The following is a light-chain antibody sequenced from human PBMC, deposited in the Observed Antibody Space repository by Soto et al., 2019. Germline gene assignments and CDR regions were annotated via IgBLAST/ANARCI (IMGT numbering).Light chain of an antibody. CDR1: SSDIGGYNH. V-gene: IGLV2-14*03. CDR3: CAYTARTTLSWV. CDR2: DVD. Sequence: QSALTQPTSVSGSPGQSITISCTGVSSDIGGYNHVSWYQQHPGKVPRLIIYDVDNRPLGVSNRFSGSQSGNMASLNISGLQAEDEADYYCCAYTARTTLSWVFGGGTQLTVL. J-gene: IGLJ3*02.